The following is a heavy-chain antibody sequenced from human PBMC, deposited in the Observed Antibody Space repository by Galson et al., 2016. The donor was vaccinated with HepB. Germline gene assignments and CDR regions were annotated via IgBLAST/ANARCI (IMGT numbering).Heavy chain of an antibody. Sequence: SLRLSCAASEFTFKNDAMHWVRQPPGKGLEWVAVVSHDGSERFYADSVKGRFIVSRDNSKDTLHLKMNNLRLDDTAVYFCARDPGTYLWSGHYMFDPRGQGTLVIVSS. J-gene: IGHJ5*02. CDR1: EFTFKNDA. V-gene: IGHV3-30*01. D-gene: IGHD3-3*01. CDR3: ARDPGTYLWSGHYMFDP. CDR2: VSHDGSER.